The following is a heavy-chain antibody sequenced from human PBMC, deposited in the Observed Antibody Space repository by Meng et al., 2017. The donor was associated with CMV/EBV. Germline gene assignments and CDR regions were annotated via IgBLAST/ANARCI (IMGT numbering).Heavy chain of an antibody. CDR1: GGSISSSSYY. CDR3: ARAWSRAIFGVASASFDY. J-gene: IGHJ4*02. D-gene: IGHD3-3*01. V-gene: IGHV4-39*07. Sequence: SETLSLICTVSGGSISSSSYYWGWIRQPPGKGLEWIGSIYYSGSTYYNPSLKSRVTISVDTSKNQFSLKLSSVTAADTAVYYCARAWSRAIFGVASASFDYWGQGTLVTVSS. CDR2: IYYSGST.